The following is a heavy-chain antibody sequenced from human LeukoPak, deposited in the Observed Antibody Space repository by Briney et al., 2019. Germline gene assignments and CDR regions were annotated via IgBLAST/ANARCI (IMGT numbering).Heavy chain of an antibody. Sequence: GGSLRLSCVVSGFTFSSYAMSWVRQAPGKGLEWVSGISGSGGSTYYADSVKGRFTISRDNSKNTLYLQMNSLRAEDTAVYYCAKGGLFCSDGSCYPEYFQHWGQGTLVTVSS. CDR3: AKGGLFCSDGSCYPEYFQH. D-gene: IGHD2-15*01. V-gene: IGHV3-23*01. CDR1: GFTFSSYA. CDR2: ISGSGGST. J-gene: IGHJ1*01.